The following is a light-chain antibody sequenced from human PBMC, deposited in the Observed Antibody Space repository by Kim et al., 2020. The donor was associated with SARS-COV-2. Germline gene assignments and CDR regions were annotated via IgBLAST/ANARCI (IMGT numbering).Light chain of an antibody. Sequence: DIQMTQSPSSLSASIGDRVTITCRASQGISNYLAWYQQKPGKVPELLIYAASTLQSGVPSRFSGSGSGTVFTLTIRSLQAEDVATYYCQNYYSAPNTFGQGTRLEIK. CDR3: QNYYSAPNT. CDR1: QGISNY. CDR2: AAS. V-gene: IGKV1-27*01. J-gene: IGKJ5*01.